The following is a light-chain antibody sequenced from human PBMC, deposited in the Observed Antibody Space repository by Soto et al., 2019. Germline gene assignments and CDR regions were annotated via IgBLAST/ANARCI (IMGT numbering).Light chain of an antibody. CDR1: SSDVGRYNY. CDR3: SSFTTSNTWV. J-gene: IGLJ3*02. CDR2: EVS. V-gene: IGLV2-14*01. Sequence: QSALTQHASVSGSPGQSITISCTGTSSDVGRYNYVSWYQQHPGKAPKLMIYEVSNRPSGVSDRFSGSKSGNTASLTISGLQAEDEADYYCSSFTTSNTWVFGGGTKLTVL.